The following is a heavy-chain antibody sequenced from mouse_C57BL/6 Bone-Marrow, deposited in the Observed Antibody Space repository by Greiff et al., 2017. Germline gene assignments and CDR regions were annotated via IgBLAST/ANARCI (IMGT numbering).Heavy chain of an antibody. CDR1: GFTFSDAW. Sequence: DVKLVESGGGLVQPGGSMKLSCAASGFTFSDAWMDWVRQSPEKGLEWVAEIRNNANNHASYYAVSVQGKITISSGDSKSSVYLQMNSLRAEDTCICYCTRLRLFAGWGHGTLVTVAA. D-gene: IGHD1-2*01. CDR3: TRLRLFAG. V-gene: IGHV6-6*01. CDR2: IRNNANNHAS. J-gene: IGHJ3*01.